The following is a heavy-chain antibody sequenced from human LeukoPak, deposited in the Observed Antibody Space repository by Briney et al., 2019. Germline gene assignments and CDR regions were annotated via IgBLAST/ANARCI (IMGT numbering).Heavy chain of an antibody. V-gene: IGHV1-18*01. CDR1: GYTFTSYG. D-gene: IGHD3-10*01. Sequence: GASVKVSCKASGYTFTSYGISWVRQAPGQGLEWMGWISAYNGDTNYAQKVQGRVTMTTDTSTSTAYMELRSLRSDDTAVYYCARDIDTMVRGARSDAFDIWGQGTMVTVSS. CDR3: ARDIDTMVRGARSDAFDI. J-gene: IGHJ3*02. CDR2: ISAYNGDT.